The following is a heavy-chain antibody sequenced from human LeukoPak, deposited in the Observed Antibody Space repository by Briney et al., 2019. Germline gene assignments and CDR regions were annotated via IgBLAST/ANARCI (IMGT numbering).Heavy chain of an antibody. V-gene: IGHV4-61*02. CDR3: ARVRGNVDTAMGFDY. CDR2: ISSGGST. Sequence: PSQTLSLTCTVSGGSISRGGYYWTWIRQPAGEGLEWIGRISSGGSTNYNPSLKIRVTISVDASKNQFSLNVNSVTAADTAVYYCARVRGNVDTAMGFDYWGQGTLVTVSS. CDR1: GGSISRGGYY. J-gene: IGHJ4*02. D-gene: IGHD5-18*01.